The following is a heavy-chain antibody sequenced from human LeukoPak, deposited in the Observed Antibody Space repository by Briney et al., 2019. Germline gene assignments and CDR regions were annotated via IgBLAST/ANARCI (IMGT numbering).Heavy chain of an antibody. Sequence: GGSLRLSCEASGFTFSSYAMSWVRQAPGKGLEWVSGISTNGVSPSYADSVKGRLTISRDNPRNMLYMEMSSLRAEDTAVYYCSVMHRYYDGSGYWVQWGQGTLVTVSS. CDR1: GFTFSSYA. CDR2: ISTNGVSP. D-gene: IGHD3-22*01. CDR3: SVMHRYYDGSGYWVQ. J-gene: IGHJ4*02. V-gene: IGHV3-23*01.